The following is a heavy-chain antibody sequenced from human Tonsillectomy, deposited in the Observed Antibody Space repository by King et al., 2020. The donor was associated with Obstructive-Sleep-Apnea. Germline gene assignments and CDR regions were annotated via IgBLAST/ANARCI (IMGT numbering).Heavy chain of an antibody. CDR2: MNPNSGNT. CDR1: GYTFTSYV. V-gene: IGHV1-8*01. Sequence: QLVQSGAEVKKPGASVKVSCKASGYTFTSYVINWVRQATGQGLEWMGWMNPNSGNTGFAPRFQGRVTMTRNTSISAAYMELSSLRSEDTAVYYCVRMVGYCSGGSCYSDYWGQGTLVTVSS. D-gene: IGHD2-15*01. J-gene: IGHJ4*02. CDR3: VRMVGYCSGGSCYSDY.